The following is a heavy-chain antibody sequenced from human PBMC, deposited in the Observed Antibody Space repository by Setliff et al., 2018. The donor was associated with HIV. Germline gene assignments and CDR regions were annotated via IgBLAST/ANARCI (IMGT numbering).Heavy chain of an antibody. J-gene: IGHJ4*02. V-gene: IGHV2-70*11. CDR2: IDWDDDK. D-gene: IGHD1-26*01. Sequence: GSGPTLVNPTQTLTLTCTFSGFSLSTSGMCVSWIRQPPGKALEWLARIDWDDDKYYNTSLKTRLTISKDTSKNQVVLTMTNVDPVDTATYYCARMGSGSYSMYYFDYWGQGTLVTVSS. CDR3: ARMGSGSYSMYYFDY. CDR1: GFSLSTSGMC.